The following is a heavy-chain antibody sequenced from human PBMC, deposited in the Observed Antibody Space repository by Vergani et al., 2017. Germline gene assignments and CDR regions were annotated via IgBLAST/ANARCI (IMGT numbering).Heavy chain of an antibody. D-gene: IGHD3-10*01. Sequence: QVKLQESGPGLVKPSETLSLTCTVSGASVNSYYWSWIRQPPGKGLEWIGYMYHSGSTNYNPSLGTRVTISGDTSKNQFSLKLNSVTAADTAVYYCGRVADFYGLGSRLLDLWGQGILVTVSS. CDR1: GASVNSYY. CDR3: GRVADFYGLGSRLLDL. J-gene: IGHJ5*02. CDR2: MYHSGST. V-gene: IGHV4-59*02.